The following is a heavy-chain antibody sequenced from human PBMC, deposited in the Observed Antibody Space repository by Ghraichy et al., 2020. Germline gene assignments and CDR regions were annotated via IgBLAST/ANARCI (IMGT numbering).Heavy chain of an antibody. CDR3: ARDTGYCSGGRCYPDAFDI. J-gene: IGHJ3*02. Sequence: GGSLRLSCTASGFIFSSYTMNWVRQAPGKGLEWVSFICSASSYIYYADSVKGRFTISRDNAKNLLYLQMDSLRAEDTAVYYCARDTGYCSGGRCYPDAFDIWGQGTLVTVSS. CDR2: ICSASSYI. CDR1: GFIFSSYT. V-gene: IGHV3-21*01. D-gene: IGHD2-15*01.